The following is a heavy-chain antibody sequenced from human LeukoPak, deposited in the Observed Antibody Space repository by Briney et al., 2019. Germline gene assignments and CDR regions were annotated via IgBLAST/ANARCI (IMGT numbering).Heavy chain of an antibody. Sequence: SETLSLTCTVSGGSISSYYWSWIRQPPGKGLEWIGYIYYSGSTNYNPSLKSRVTISVDTSKNQFSLKLSSVTAADTAVYYCAREGGGTVYYDSSGYFDYWGQGTLVTVSS. CDR1: GGSISSYY. CDR2: IYYSGST. J-gene: IGHJ4*02. D-gene: IGHD3-22*01. CDR3: AREGGGTVYYDSSGYFDY. V-gene: IGHV4-59*01.